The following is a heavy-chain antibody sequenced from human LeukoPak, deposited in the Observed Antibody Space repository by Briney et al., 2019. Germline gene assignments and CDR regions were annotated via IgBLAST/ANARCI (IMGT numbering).Heavy chain of an antibody. Sequence: ASVKVSCKASGYTFTGYYMHWVRQAPGQGLEWMGWINPNSGGTNYAQKFQGRVTMTRDTSISTAYMELSRLRSDDTAVYYCARGHYDFWSATYYFDYWGQGTLVTVSS. CDR2: INPNSGGT. CDR3: ARGHYDFWSATYYFDY. D-gene: IGHD3-3*01. CDR1: GYTFTGYY. J-gene: IGHJ4*02. V-gene: IGHV1-2*02.